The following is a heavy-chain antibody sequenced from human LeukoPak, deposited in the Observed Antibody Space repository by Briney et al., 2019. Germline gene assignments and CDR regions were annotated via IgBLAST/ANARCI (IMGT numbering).Heavy chain of an antibody. V-gene: IGHV3-9*03. CDR3: TKDRGSRQWLVAPDY. J-gene: IGHJ4*02. CDR1: GFTFDDYA. Sequence: GRSLRLSCAASGFTFDDYAMHWVRQAPGKGLEWVSGISWSSGSIDYAGSVKGRFTISRDNAKNSLYLQMNSLRAEDMALYYCTKDRGSRQWLVAPDYWGQGTLVTVSS. CDR2: ISWSSGSI. D-gene: IGHD6-19*01.